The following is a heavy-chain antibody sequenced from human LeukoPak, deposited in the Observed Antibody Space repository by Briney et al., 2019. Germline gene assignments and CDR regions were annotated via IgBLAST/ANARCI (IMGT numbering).Heavy chain of an antibody. CDR3: AREKRGGSGSLVWFDP. V-gene: IGHV1-69*01. CDR1: GGTFSSYA. Sequence: SVKVSCKASGGTFSSYAISWVRQAPGQGLEWMGGIIPIFGTANYAQKFQGRVTITADESTTTAYMELSSLRSEDTAVYCCAREKRGGSGSLVWFDPWGQGTLVTVSS. CDR2: IIPIFGTA. D-gene: IGHD3-10*01. J-gene: IGHJ5*02.